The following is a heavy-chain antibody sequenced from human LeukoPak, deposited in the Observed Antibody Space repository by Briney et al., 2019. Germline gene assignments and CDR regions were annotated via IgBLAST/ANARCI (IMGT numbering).Heavy chain of an antibody. J-gene: IGHJ5*02. D-gene: IGHD2-2*01. CDR2: ICGSGGST. Sequence: GGSLRLSCVVSGFTFGSHGMSWVRQAPGKGLEWVSGICGSGGSTNYADSVKGRLTISRDNSKNTLYLQMNSLRAEDTAVYYCAKGSRRYCSSTSCYGSGNWFDPWGQGTLVTVSS. CDR3: AKGSRRYCSSTSCYGSGNWFDP. CDR1: GFTFGSHG. V-gene: IGHV3-23*01.